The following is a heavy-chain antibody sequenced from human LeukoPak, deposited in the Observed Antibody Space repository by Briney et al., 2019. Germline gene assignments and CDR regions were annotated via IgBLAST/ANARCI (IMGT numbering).Heavy chain of an antibody. V-gene: IGHV3-13*01. CDR1: GFTFSSYD. D-gene: IGHD6-13*01. J-gene: IGHJ4*02. CDR3: ARGGIAAAGTDFDY. Sequence: GGSLRLSCAASGFTFSSYDMHWVRQATGKGLEWVSAIGTAGDTYYPGSVKGRFTISRENAKNSLYLQMNSLRAGDTAVYYCARGGIAAAGTDFDYWGQGTLVTVSS. CDR2: IGTAGDT.